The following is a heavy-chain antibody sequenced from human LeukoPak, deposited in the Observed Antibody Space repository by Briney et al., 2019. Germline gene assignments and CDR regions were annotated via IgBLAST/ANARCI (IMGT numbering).Heavy chain of an antibody. CDR3: ASGYTSTWYLVLAY. J-gene: IGHJ4*02. D-gene: IGHD6-13*01. CDR1: GGSFSGYY. V-gene: IGHV4-34*11. Sequence: SETLSLTCAVYGGSFSGYYWSWIRQPPGKGLEWIGYMHYSGRTNYNPSLKSRVFILVDTSTNQFSLYLSSVTAADTAVYYCASGYTSTWYLVLAYWGQGTLVTVSS. CDR2: MHYSGRT.